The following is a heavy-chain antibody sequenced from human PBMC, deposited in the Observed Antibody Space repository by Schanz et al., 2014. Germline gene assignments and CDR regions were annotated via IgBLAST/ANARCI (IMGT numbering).Heavy chain of an antibody. Sequence: VQLVESGGGLVQPGGSLRLSCAASGFTFSSYAMTWVRQAPGKGLEYVSAISHDGYSTYYADSVKGRFTVSRDNSKNTLYLQLNSLRAEDTAVYYCARDFHGYGPHLDYWGQGSLVTVSP. CDR2: ISHDGYST. CDR3: ARDFHGYGPHLDY. D-gene: IGHD5-12*01. J-gene: IGHJ4*02. V-gene: IGHV3-64*04. CDR1: GFTFSSYA.